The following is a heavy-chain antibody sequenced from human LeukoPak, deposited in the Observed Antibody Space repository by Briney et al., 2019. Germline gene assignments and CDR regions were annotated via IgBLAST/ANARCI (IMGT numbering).Heavy chain of an antibody. V-gene: IGHV4-59*08. CDR3: SRLAPYPGVWASDY. CDR1: GGSISNCY. CDR2: IYNSGST. J-gene: IGHJ4*02. Sequence: SETLSLTCTVSGGSISNCYWSWIRQPPGKGLEWIGYIYNSGSTNSNPSLKSRVTISVDKSKNQFSLKLSSVTAADTAVYYCSRLAPYPGVWASDYWGQGTLVTVSS. D-gene: IGHD6-13*01.